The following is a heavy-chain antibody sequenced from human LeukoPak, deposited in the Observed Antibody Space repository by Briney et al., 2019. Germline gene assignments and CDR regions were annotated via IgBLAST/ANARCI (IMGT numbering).Heavy chain of an antibody. D-gene: IGHD6-13*01. J-gene: IGHJ3*02. CDR1: GDSISSGGYY. Sequence: PSQTLSLTCTVSGDSISSGGYYWSWIRQHPGKGLEWIGYIYYSGSTYYNPSLKSRVTISVDTSKNQFSLKLSSVTAADTAVYYCARAGTSWSDAFDIWGQGTMVTVSS. CDR3: ARAGTSWSDAFDI. CDR2: IYYSGST. V-gene: IGHV4-31*03.